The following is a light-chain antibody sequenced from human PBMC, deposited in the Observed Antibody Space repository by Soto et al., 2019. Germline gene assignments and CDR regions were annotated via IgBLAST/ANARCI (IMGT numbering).Light chain of an antibody. CDR2: AAS. J-gene: IGKJ3*01. CDR1: QSVSSNY. V-gene: IGKV3-20*01. Sequence: EIVLTQSTGTLSLSPGERATLSCSASQSVSSNYLAWYQQKPGQAPRLLIYAASSRATGIPDRFSGSGSGTDFTLTITRLEPEDFAVFYCQQYGSSPFTFGPGTKVDIK. CDR3: QQYGSSPFT.